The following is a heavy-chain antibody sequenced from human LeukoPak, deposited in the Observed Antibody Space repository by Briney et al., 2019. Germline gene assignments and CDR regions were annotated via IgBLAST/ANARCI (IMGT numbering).Heavy chain of an antibody. Sequence: GGSLRLSCVASGFPSSGYSMTWVRQAPGKGLEWVSAISGTGGKTYYADNVKGQFTIARDNSKNTVYLQMNSLRADDTAVYYCTKEEEPPYFDYWGQGILVTVSS. V-gene: IGHV3-23*01. CDR2: ISGTGGKT. J-gene: IGHJ4*02. D-gene: IGHD1-26*01. CDR1: GFPSSGYS. CDR3: TKEEEPPYFDY.